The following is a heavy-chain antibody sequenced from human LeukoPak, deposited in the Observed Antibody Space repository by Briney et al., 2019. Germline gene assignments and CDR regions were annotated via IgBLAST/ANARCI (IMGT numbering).Heavy chain of an antibody. CDR2: IYSSGST. CDR3: ARALRGAGIAIDY. J-gene: IGHJ4*02. CDR1: GGSISSGGYS. V-gene: IGHV4-30-4*07. D-gene: IGHD1-14*01. Sequence: SQTLSLTCAVSGGSISSGGYSWSWIRQPPGKGLEWIGYIYSSGSTYYNPFLKSRVTISVDTSKNQFSLKLTSVTAADTAVYYCARALRGAGIAIDYWGQGTLVTVSS.